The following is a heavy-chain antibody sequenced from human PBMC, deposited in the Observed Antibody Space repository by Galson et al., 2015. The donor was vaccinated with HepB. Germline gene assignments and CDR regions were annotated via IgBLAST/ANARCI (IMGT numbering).Heavy chain of an antibody. CDR1: GFTLSSYD. CDR3: SRVTDCSGTSCNDY. V-gene: IGHV3-49*04. D-gene: IGHD2-2*01. CDR2: KRSKTYGGTT. J-gene: IGHJ4*02. Sequence: SLRLSCAASGFTLSSYDMHWVRQAPGKGLEWVGFKRSKTYGGTTEYGASVKGRFTISRDDSKSIAYLQMNSLKTEDTAVYYCSRVTDCSGTSCNDYWGQGTLVTVSS.